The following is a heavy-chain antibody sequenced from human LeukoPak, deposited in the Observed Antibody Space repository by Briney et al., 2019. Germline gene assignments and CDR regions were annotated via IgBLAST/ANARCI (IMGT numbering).Heavy chain of an antibody. CDR2: ISYDGSNK. CDR3: ARDLPLIVVVPGAILDY. J-gene: IGHJ4*02. Sequence: GRSLRLSCAASGFTFSSYAIHWVRQAPGKGLEWVAVISYDGSNKYYADSVKGRFTISRDNSKNTLSLQMNSLRAEDTAVYYCARDLPLIVVVPGAILDYWGQGTLVTVSS. CDR1: GFTFSSYA. V-gene: IGHV3-30-3*01. D-gene: IGHD2-2*02.